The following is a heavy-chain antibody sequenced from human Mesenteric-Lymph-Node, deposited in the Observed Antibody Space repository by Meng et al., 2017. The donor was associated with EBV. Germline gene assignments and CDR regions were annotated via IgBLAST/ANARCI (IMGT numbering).Heavy chain of an antibody. J-gene: IGHJ5*02. CDR3: ARENPARGNWFDP. CDR1: GGSVSSTSYY. D-gene: IGHD3-10*01. CDR2: VYYSGST. Sequence: QGQLQRSGPGLVKPSETRSLTCTVSGGSVSSTSYYWSWIRQPPGKRLEWIGYVYYSGSTNYNPSLKSRVTISVDTSKNQFSLNLYSVTAADTAVYYCARENPARGNWFDPWGQGALVTVPS. V-gene: IGHV4-61*01.